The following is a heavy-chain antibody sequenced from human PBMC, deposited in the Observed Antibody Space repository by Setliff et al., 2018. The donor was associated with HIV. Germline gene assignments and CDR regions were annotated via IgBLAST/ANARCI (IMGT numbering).Heavy chain of an antibody. Sequence: LSLTCTVSGGSISSHYGSWIRPPPGKGLEWIGSIYYSGSTNYNPSLKSRVTISVDTSKRQFSLILNSVTAAYTAVYYCAREAPGSRNRWPYYFDPWGQGTLVTVSS. J-gene: IGHJ5*02. V-gene: IGHV4-59*11. CDR3: AREAPGSRNRWPYYFDP. CDR1: GGSISSHY. CDR2: IYYSGST. D-gene: IGHD3-3*01.